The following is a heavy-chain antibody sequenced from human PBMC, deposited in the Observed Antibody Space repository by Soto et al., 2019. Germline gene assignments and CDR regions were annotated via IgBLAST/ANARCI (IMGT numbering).Heavy chain of an antibody. D-gene: IGHD3-3*01. V-gene: IGHV4-59*08. CDR2: IYYSGST. Sequence: SETLSLTCTVSGGSISSYYWSWIRQPPGKGLEWIGYIYYSGSTNYNPSLKSRVTISVDTSKNQFSLKLSSVTAADTAVYYCARQTGGQYDFWSGYPEWFDPWGQGTLVTVSS. CDR1: GGSISSYY. CDR3: ARQTGGQYDFWSGYPEWFDP. J-gene: IGHJ5*02.